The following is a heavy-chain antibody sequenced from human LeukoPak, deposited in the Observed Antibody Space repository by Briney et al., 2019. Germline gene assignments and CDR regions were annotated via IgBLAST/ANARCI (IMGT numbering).Heavy chain of an antibody. V-gene: IGHV3-7*01. CDR3: AREPYGTVSFDY. Sequence: GGSLRLSCAASGFTFSSCWMSWVRQAPGKGREWVANIKQDGSEKYYVDSVKGRFTISRDNAKNSLYLQMNSLRAEDTAVYYCAREPYGTVSFDYWGQGTLVTVSS. CDR2: IKQDGSEK. J-gene: IGHJ4*02. D-gene: IGHD3-10*01. CDR1: GFTFSSCW.